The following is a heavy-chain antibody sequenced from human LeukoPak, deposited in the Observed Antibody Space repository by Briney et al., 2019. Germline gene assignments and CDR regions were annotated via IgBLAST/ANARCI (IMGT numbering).Heavy chain of an antibody. Sequence: GASVKLSCKASGYTFTGYYMNWVRHAPGQGLELMGIINLSGGSTNYSQKFQGRVTMTRATSTGTVYMELSSLRSEDTAVYYCASWAGEAKNGLWSGRFDYWGQGTLVTVSS. CDR1: GYTFTGYY. D-gene: IGHD3-3*01. CDR2: INLSGGST. CDR3: ASWAGEAKNGLWSGRFDY. J-gene: IGHJ4*02. V-gene: IGHV1-46*01.